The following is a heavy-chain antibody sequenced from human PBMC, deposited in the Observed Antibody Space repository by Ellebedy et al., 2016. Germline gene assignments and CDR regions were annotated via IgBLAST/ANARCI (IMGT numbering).Heavy chain of an antibody. CDR2: SNQSGRT. D-gene: IGHD3-10*02. CDR3: ARMFRGRLDS. J-gene: IGHJ4*02. CDR1: GGSISDNY. Sequence: SETLSLTXAVSGGSISDNYWTWVRQAPGKGLEWIGESNQSGRTTHYNPSLKSRVTISVDMSKNQFSLKLSSVTAADTAVYYCARMFRGRLDSWGQGTLVIVSS. V-gene: IGHV4-34*01.